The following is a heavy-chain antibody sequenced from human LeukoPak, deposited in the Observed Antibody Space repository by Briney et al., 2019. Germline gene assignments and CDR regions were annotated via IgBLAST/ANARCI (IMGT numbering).Heavy chain of an antibody. CDR1: EGTFSSYA. D-gene: IGHD3-22*01. CDR3: ARGHHYYDSSGYYRFDY. CDR2: IIPIFGTA. Sequence: ASVKVSCKASEGTFSSYAISWVRQAPGQGLEWMGGIIPIFGTANYAQKFQGRVTITADESTSTAYMELSSLGSEDTAVYYCARGHHYYDSSGYYRFDYWGQGTLVTVSS. J-gene: IGHJ4*02. V-gene: IGHV1-69*13.